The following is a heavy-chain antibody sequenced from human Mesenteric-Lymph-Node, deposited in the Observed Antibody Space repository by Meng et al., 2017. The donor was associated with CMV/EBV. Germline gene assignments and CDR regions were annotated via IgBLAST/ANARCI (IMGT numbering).Heavy chain of an antibody. CDR3: ARERGIAVAGIGYFDY. Sequence: GESLKISCTASGFSFSDYYMSWIRQAPGKGLEWVSYISTSGAAIYYADSVKGRFTISRDNAKNSLFLEINSLRAEDTAVYYCARERGIAVAGIGYFDYWGQGTLVTVSS. CDR1: GFSFSDYY. D-gene: IGHD6-19*01. CDR2: ISTSGAAI. J-gene: IGHJ4*02. V-gene: IGHV3-11*01.